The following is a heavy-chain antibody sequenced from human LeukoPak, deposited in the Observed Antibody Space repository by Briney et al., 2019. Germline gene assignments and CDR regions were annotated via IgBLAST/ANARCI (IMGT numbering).Heavy chain of an antibody. CDR2: NSGSGGRT. J-gene: IGHJ4*02. CDR1: GFTFDYYA. D-gene: IGHD1-26*01. Sequence: PGGSLILSCAASGFTFDYYAITWVRQAPGKGLEWVSANSGSGGRTYYGDSVKGRFTISRENSKNTLYLQMNSLRAEDTAVYYCAKVRAPRQYYFDYWGQGTLVTVSS. CDR3: AKVRAPRQYYFDY. V-gene: IGHV3-23*01.